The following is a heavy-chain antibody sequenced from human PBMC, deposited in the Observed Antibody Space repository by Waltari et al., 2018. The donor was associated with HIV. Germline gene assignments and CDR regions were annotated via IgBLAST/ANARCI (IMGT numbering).Heavy chain of an antibody. J-gene: IGHJ4*02. CDR2: MKPKSGAT. CDR1: GYTFTGYY. D-gene: IGHD3-9*01. V-gene: IGHV1-2*06. CDR3: ARGRAYYDGLTGYL. Sequence: VQLVQCGAEVKKPGASVKVSCKASGYTFTGYYLHWVRQAPGQGLEWMGRMKPKSGATDYSQRFQGRVTMTRDPSISTAYRELSRLRYDDTALYYCARGRAYYDGLTGYLWGQGTRVTISS.